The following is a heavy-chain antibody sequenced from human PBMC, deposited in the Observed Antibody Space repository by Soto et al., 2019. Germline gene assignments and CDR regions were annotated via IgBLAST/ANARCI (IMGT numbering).Heavy chain of an antibody. D-gene: IGHD6-6*01. Sequence: EVQLVESGGGLVQPGRSLTLSCAASGFTFDDYAMHWVRQAPGKGLEWVSGISWNSGSIGYADSVQGRFTISRDNAKNSLYLQMNSLRAEDTAFYYWAKGRDSSSSSWFDPWGQGTLVTVSS. CDR2: ISWNSGSI. V-gene: IGHV3-9*01. J-gene: IGHJ5*02. CDR3: AKGRDSSSSSWFDP. CDR1: GFTFDDYA.